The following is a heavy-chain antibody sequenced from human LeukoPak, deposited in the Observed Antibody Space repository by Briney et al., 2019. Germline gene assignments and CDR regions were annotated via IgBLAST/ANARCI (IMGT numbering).Heavy chain of an antibody. Sequence: GSLRLSCAASGFTFSSYSMNWVRQAPGKGLEWVSSISSSSSYIYYADSVKGRFTISRDNAKNSLYLQMNSLRAEDTAVYYCARSSGLLRYFDYWGQGTLVTVSS. V-gene: IGHV3-21*01. CDR3: ARSSGLLRYFDY. CDR1: GFTFSSYS. D-gene: IGHD7-27*01. CDR2: ISSSSSYI. J-gene: IGHJ4*02.